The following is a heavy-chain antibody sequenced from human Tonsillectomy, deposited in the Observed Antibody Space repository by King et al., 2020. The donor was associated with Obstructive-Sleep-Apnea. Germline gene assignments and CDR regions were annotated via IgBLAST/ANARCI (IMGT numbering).Heavy chain of an antibody. D-gene: IGHD6-13*01. J-gene: IGHJ4*02. V-gene: IGHV3-30*18. CDR1: GFTFSRYG. CDR3: AKDRSIAAAGGPNYFDY. CDR2: ISYDGNYK. Sequence: VQLVESGGGVVQPGRSLRLSCAASGFTFSRYGMHWVRQAPGKGLEWVALISYDGNYKYYADSVKGRFTTSGDDSQNTLFLQMNSLRIDDAAVYYCAKDRSIAAAGGPNYFDYWGQGTLVTVSS.